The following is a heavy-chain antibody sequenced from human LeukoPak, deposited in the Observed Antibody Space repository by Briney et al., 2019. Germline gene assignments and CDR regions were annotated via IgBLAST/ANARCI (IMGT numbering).Heavy chain of an antibody. D-gene: IGHD3-22*01. CDR1: GFTFSSYA. CDR3: ARVYGDYHDYGDDSYWHGYFDN. CDR2: ISYDGSNK. V-gene: IGHV3-30-3*01. J-gene: IGHJ4*02. Sequence: GGSLRLSCAASGFTFSSYAMHWVRQAPGKGLEWVAVISYDGSNKYYADSVKGRFTISRDNSKNTLYLQMNSLRAEDTAVYYCARVYGDYHDYGDDSYWHGYFDNWGQGTLVIVSS.